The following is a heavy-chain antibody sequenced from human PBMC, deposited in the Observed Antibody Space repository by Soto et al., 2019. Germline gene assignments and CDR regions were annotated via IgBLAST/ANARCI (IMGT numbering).Heavy chain of an antibody. CDR1: GFTFSSYA. Sequence: EVQLLESGGGLVQPGGSLRLSCAASGFTFSSYAMYWVRQAPGKGLEWVSVISGSGGSTYYADSVKGRFTISRDNSKITLYLQMNSLRAEDTAVYYCAKDESRRNRRYFDLWGRGTLVTVSS. J-gene: IGHJ2*01. CDR3: AKDESRRNRRYFDL. V-gene: IGHV3-23*01. CDR2: ISGSGGST. D-gene: IGHD4-4*01.